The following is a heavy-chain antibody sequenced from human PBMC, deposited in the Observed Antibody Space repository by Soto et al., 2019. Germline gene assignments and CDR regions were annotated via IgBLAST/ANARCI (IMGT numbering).Heavy chain of an antibody. CDR3: ASGGLYCSSTSCYHGGFDP. Sequence: EVQLVESGVGLVQPGRSLRLSCAASGFTFDDYAMHWVRQAPGKGLAWVSGISWNSGSIGYADSVKGRFTISRDNAKNSLYLQMNSLRAEDTALYYCASGGLYCSSTSCYHGGFDPWAQGTLVTVSS. V-gene: IGHV3-9*01. CDR2: ISWNSGSI. J-gene: IGHJ5*02. D-gene: IGHD2-2*01. CDR1: GFTFDDYA.